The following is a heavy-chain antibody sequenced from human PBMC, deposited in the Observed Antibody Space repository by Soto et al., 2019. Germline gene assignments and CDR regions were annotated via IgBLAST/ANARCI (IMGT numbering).Heavy chain of an antibody. V-gene: IGHV1-3*01. CDR2: INAGNGNT. CDR1: GYTFTSYA. CDR3: ARAPIFGVVIIRKRGRGEPPYGMDV. J-gene: IGHJ6*02. D-gene: IGHD3-3*01. Sequence: ASVKVSCKASGYTFTSYAMHWVRQAPGQRLEWMGWINAGNGNTKYSQKFQGRVTITRDTSASTAYMELSSLRSEDTAVYYCARAPIFGVVIIRKRGRGEPPYGMDVWGQGTTVTVSS.